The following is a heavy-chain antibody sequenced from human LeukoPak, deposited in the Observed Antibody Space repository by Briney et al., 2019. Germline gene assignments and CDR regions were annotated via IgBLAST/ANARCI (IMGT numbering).Heavy chain of an antibody. V-gene: IGHV3-30-3*01. CDR3: ARDSPRIVGATFLYYFDY. CDR1: GFTFSSYA. D-gene: IGHD1-26*01. Sequence: GGSLRLSCAAAGFTFSSYAMQWVRQAPGKGLEWVAVISYDGSNKYYADSVKGRFTISRDNSKNTLCLQMNSLRAEDTAVYYCARDSPRIVGATFLYYFDYWGQGTLVTVSS. CDR2: ISYDGSNK. J-gene: IGHJ4*02.